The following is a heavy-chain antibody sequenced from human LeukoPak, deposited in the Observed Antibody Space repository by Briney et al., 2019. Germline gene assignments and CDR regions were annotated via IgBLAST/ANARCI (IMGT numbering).Heavy chain of an antibody. CDR1: GYTFTSYD. D-gene: IGHD2-21*02. J-gene: IGHJ6*02. CDR3: ARVNCVGDWYPYCYCGIDV. CDR2: INPNRGNT. V-gene: IGHV1-8*01. Sequence: ASVKVSCKASGYTFTSYDINWVRQATGQGLEWMGWINPNRGNTSYEQKFQATVTMTTNTSTSTAYMELSSLKSVDTGEYYCARVNCVGDWYPYCYCGIDVWGQGTTVTGS.